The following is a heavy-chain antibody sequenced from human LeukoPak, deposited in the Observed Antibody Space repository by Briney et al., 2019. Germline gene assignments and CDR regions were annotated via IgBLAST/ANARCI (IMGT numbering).Heavy chain of an antibody. CDR2: IYYTGRT. CDR1: SGFISSYY. Sequence: SETLSLTCSVASGFISSYYWTWIRQSPGKGREWIGYIYYTGRTNYNPSLKSQFTMSVDTSQNQFSLKLSSVTAADTAVYYCAREDYDYVWGSYRYAFDIWGQGTMVPVSS. V-gene: IGHV4-59*12. J-gene: IGHJ3*02. D-gene: IGHD3-16*02. CDR3: AREDYDYVWGSYRYAFDI.